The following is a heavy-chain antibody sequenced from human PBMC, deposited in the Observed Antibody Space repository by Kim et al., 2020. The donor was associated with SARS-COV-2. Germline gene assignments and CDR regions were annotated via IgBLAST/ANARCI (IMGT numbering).Heavy chain of an antibody. V-gene: IGHV3-53*01. CDR2: IYTDGST. Sequence: GGSLRLSCAASGFTVNNNYMSWVRQAPGKGLEWVSVIYTDGSTYYADSAKGRFTVSRDISKNTMYLQMNRLRAEDTAVYYCARDGYYYGSGTFDDWGQGTLVTVSS. J-gene: IGHJ4*02. D-gene: IGHD3-10*01. CDR1: GFTVNNNY. CDR3: ARDGYYYGSGTFDD.